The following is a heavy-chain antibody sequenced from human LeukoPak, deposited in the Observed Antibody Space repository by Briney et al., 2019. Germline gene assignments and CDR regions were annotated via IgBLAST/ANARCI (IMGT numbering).Heavy chain of an antibody. Sequence: GGSLRLSCAASGFTFSSYWMHWVRQAPGKGLVWVSRINSDGSSITYADSVKGRFTISRDNAKNTLYLQMYSLRVEDTAVYYCAREGRVSGYDFDCWGQGTLVTVCS. D-gene: IGHD5-12*01. CDR1: GFTFSSYW. J-gene: IGHJ4*02. CDR2: INSDGSSI. V-gene: IGHV3-74*03. CDR3: AREGRVSGYDFDC.